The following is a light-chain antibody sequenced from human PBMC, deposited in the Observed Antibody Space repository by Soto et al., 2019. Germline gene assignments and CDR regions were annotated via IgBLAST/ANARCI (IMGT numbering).Light chain of an antibody. CDR3: QHYNSYSEA. CDR2: KAS. J-gene: IGKJ1*01. Sequence: DIKMTQSPSTLSASVGDRVIITCRASQSISNWLAWYQQKPGKAPKLLIYKASTLKSGVPSRFSGSGSGTEFTLTISSLQPDDFATYYCQHYNSYSEAFGQGTKVDI. V-gene: IGKV1-5*03. CDR1: QSISNW.